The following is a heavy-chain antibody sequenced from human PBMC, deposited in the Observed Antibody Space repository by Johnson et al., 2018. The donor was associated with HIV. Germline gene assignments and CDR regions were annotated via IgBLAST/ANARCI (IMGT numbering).Heavy chain of an antibody. Sequence: VQLVESGGGLVQPGRSLRLSCAASGFTFSDYWMSWVRQAPGKGLEWVANINQDESEKYHVDSVKGRFSISRDNGKDSVYLQMSSLRPEYTAVYFCVRWGSGWSAFDIWGQGTMVTVSS. D-gene: IGHD6-19*01. V-gene: IGHV3-7*03. CDR3: VRWGSGWSAFDI. J-gene: IGHJ3*02. CDR2: INQDESEK. CDR1: GFTFSDYW.